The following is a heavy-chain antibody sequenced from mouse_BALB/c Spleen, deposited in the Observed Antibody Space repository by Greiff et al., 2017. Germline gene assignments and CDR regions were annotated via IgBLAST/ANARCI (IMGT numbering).Heavy chain of an antibody. Sequence: QVQLQQSGPSLVQPSQSLSITCTVSGFSLTSYGVHWVRQSPGKGLEWLGVIWRGGSTDYNAAFMSRLSITKDNSKSQVFFKMNSLQADDTAIYYCAKNIRGSSYGFAYWGQGTLVTVSA. V-gene: IGHV2-5-1*01. CDR1: GFSLTSYG. CDR2: IWRGGST. D-gene: IGHD1-1*01. J-gene: IGHJ3*01. CDR3: AKNIRGSSYGFAY.